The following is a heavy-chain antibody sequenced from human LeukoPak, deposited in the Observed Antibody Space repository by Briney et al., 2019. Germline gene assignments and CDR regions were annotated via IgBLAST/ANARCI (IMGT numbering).Heavy chain of an antibody. J-gene: IGHJ2*01. CDR1: GGSISGTT. CDR2: ISYIGST. D-gene: IGHD2-2*01. V-gene: IGHV4-59*01. Sequence: PSETLSFTCPALGGSISGTTWGWFRQPPGKDLEAIGYISYIGSTNYNPSLKSRVTISVDTSKNQFSLKLSSVTAADTAVYYCVTAAAHYYWYFDLWGRGTLVTVSS. CDR3: VTAAAHYYWYFDL.